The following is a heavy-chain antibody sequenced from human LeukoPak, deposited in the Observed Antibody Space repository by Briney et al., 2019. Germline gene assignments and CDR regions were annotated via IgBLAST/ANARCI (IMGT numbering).Heavy chain of an antibody. CDR2: MSPNSGDT. V-gene: IGHV1-8*01. Sequence: ASVKVSCKASGYTFTSYDLNWVRQATGQGLEWMGWMSPNSGDTGYAQKFQGRVTMTRDTSISTAYMELSSLTSEDTAVYYCARDYGGNSGWFDPWGQGTLVTASS. J-gene: IGHJ5*02. D-gene: IGHD4-23*01. CDR1: GYTFTSYD. CDR3: ARDYGGNSGWFDP.